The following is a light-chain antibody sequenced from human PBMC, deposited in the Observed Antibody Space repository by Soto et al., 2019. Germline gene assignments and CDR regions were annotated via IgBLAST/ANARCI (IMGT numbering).Light chain of an antibody. J-gene: IGLJ1*01. CDR3: SSYTPSSTYV. V-gene: IGLV2-14*01. Sequence: QSALTQPASVSGSPGQSITISCTGTSRDVGGYNYVSWYQQHPGKAPKLMIYDVRNRPSGVSNRFSGSKSVNTASLTISGRQAEDEADYYCSSYTPSSTYVFGTGTKLTVL. CDR2: DVR. CDR1: SRDVGGYNY.